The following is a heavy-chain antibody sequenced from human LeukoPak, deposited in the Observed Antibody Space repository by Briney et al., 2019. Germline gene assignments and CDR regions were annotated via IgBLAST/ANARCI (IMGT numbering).Heavy chain of an antibody. D-gene: IGHD1-26*01. V-gene: IGHV3-23*01. CDR3: AKVPGGATIDY. J-gene: IGHJ4*02. Sequence: GGSLRLSCAASGFTFSSYAMSWVRQAPGKGLEWVSAISVSGGSTYYADSVNGRFTISRDNSKNTLYLQMNSLRAEETGVYYCAKVPGGATIDYWGQGTLVTVSS. CDR2: ISVSGGST. CDR1: GFTFSSYA.